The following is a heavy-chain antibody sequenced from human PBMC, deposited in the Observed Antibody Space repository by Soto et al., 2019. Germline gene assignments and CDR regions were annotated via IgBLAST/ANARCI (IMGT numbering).Heavy chain of an antibody. CDR3: ARDGVGGTVFFGYLDY. V-gene: IGHV3-30*02. J-gene: IGHJ4*02. CDR2: IRFDGTNI. CDR1: GVIFIGFG. Sequence: GGFLRLSCAASGVIFIGFGMHWVRQAPGKGLEWVAIIRFDGTNIHYADSVKGRFTISRDNSKNTLYLQMDSLRAEDTAVYYCARDGVGGTVFFGYLDYWGQGALVTVSS. D-gene: IGHD3-3*01.